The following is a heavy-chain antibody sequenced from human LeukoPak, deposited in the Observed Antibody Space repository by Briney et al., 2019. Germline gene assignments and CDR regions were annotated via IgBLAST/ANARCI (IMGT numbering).Heavy chain of an antibody. V-gene: IGHV1-2*02. Sequence: ASVKVSCKASGYTFTGYYMHWVRQAPGQGLEWMGWINPNSGGTNYAQKFQGRATMTRDTSISTAYMELSRLRSDDTAVYYCARALPIAVAAAGDYWGQGTLVTVSS. J-gene: IGHJ4*02. CDR2: INPNSGGT. D-gene: IGHD6-19*01. CDR3: ARALPIAVAAAGDY. CDR1: GYTFTGYY.